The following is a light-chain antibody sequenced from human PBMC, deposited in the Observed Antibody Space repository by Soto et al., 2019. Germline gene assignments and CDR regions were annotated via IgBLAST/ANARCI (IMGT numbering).Light chain of an antibody. J-gene: IGKJ4*01. CDR1: QSVFNX. CDR3: HQSSSTPLT. V-gene: IGKV1-39*01. Sequence: DVQMTQSPSSLSASVGDSVTITCRASQSVFNXLSWFQQRPGKGPKLLIYDASSLHAGVPSRFSGSGYGTDFTLTISTVQPEDSAIYYCHQSSSTPLTFGGGTRVELK. CDR2: DAS.